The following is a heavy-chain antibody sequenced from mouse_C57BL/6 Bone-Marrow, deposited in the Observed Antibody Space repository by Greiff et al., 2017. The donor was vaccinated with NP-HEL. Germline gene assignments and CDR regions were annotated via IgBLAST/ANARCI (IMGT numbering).Heavy chain of an antibody. CDR3: ARGDLYYGSRFAY. CDR1: GYAFSSYW. J-gene: IGHJ3*01. CDR2: IYPGDGDT. V-gene: IGHV1-80*01. Sequence: VQLQQSGADLVKPGASVKLSCTASGYAFSSYWMNWVNQRPGKGLEWIGQIYPGDGDTNYNGKLKGRATLSADKTSSTAYIQLSRLTSEDSAVYFWARGDLYYGSRFAYWDRGTLVTVSA. D-gene: IGHD1-1*01.